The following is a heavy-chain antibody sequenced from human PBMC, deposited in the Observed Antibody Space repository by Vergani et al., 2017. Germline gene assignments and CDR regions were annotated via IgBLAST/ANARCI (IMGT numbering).Heavy chain of an antibody. CDR2: ISWNSGSI. J-gene: IGHJ4*02. V-gene: IGHV3-9*01. CDR1: GFTLDDYA. D-gene: IGHD6-6*01. Sequence: EVQLVESGGGLVQPGRSLRLSCAASGFTLDDYAMHWVRQAPGKGLEWVSGISWNSGSIGYADSVKGRFTISRDNAKNSLYLQMNSLRAEDTALYYCAKLSSWGEGYFDYWGQGTLVTVSS. CDR3: AKLSSWGEGYFDY.